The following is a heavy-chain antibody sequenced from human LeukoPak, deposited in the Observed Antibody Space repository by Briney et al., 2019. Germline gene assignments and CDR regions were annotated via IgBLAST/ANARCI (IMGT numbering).Heavy chain of an antibody. D-gene: IGHD1-26*01. V-gene: IGHV3-7*01. CDR1: GFTFSSYW. CDR3: VYGGSYYVA. Sequence: GGSLRLSCAASGFTFSSYWMSWVRQAPGKGLEWVANIKEDGSEKYYVDSVKGRFTISRDNAKNSLYLQMNSLRAEDTAVYYCVYGGSYYVAWGQGTLVTVSS. CDR2: IKEDGSEK. J-gene: IGHJ5*02.